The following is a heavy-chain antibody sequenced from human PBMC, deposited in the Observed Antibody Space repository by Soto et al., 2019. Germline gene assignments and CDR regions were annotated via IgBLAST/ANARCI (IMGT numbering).Heavy chain of an antibody. CDR3: ARDLEYSRPRWFDP. V-gene: IGHV4-4*07. D-gene: IGHD6-6*01. Sequence: SETLSLTCTVSGGSISSYYWSWIRQPAGKGLEWIGRIYTSGSTNYNPSLKSRVTMSVDTPKNQFSLKLSSVTAADTAVYYCARDLEYSRPRWFDPWGQGTLVTVSS. J-gene: IGHJ5*02. CDR2: IYTSGST. CDR1: GGSISSYY.